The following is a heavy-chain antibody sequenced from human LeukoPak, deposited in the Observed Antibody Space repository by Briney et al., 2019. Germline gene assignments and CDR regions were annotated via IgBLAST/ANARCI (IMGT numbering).Heavy chain of an antibody. Sequence: PGGSLRLSCEAAGFTFNKAWMTWVRQAPGKGLEGVSIIYSGGSTYYAESVKGRFTISRDNSKNTLYLQMNSLRSDDTAVYYCARDRAFGVDFDYWGQGTLVTVSS. CDR1: GFTFNKAW. CDR2: IYSGGST. CDR3: ARDRAFGVDFDY. D-gene: IGHD3-16*01. V-gene: IGHV3-53*05. J-gene: IGHJ4*02.